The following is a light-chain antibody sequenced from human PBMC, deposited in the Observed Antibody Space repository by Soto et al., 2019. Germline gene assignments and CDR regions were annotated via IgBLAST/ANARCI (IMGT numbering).Light chain of an antibody. V-gene: IGKV3-15*01. CDR3: QQCNNWPYT. J-gene: IGKJ2*01. Sequence: EVVMTQSPATLSVSPGEGATLSCRASQSVRSNLVWYQQKPGQAPRLLIYDASTRATGIPARFSGSGSGTEFTLTISSLPSEDLALYFCQQCNNWPYTFGRGTKLEIK. CDR2: DAS. CDR1: QSVRSN.